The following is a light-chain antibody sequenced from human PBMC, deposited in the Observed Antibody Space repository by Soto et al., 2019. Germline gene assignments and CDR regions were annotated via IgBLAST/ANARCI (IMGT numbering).Light chain of an antibody. Sequence: EIVLTQSPGTLSLSQGERATLSCRASESVSSRTLAWYQQKPGQAPMLLIYGASIRATGIQDSFSGSGSGTDFTLTISRLEPDDFAVYYCQQYGSSSGTFGQGTKVEIK. V-gene: IGKV3-20*01. CDR3: QQYGSSSGT. CDR1: ESVSSRT. J-gene: IGKJ1*01. CDR2: GAS.